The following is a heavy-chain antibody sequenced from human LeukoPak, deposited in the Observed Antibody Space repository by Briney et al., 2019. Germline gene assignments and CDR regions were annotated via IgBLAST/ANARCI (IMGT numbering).Heavy chain of an antibody. J-gene: IGHJ4*02. Sequence: PGGSLRLSCAASGFTCSSYWMSWVRQAPGKGLEWVANIKQDGSEKYYVDSVKGRFTISRDNAKNSLYLQTNSLRAEDTAVYYCARELYDYVWGSYRYLPTTFDYWGQGTLVTVSS. CDR1: GFTCSSYW. CDR3: ARELYDYVWGSYRYLPTTFDY. V-gene: IGHV3-7*01. CDR2: IKQDGSEK. D-gene: IGHD3-16*02.